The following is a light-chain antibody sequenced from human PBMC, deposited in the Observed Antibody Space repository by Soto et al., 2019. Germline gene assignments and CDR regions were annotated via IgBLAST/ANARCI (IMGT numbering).Light chain of an antibody. Sequence: QSVLTQPPSVSAAPGQKVTISCSGSNSNVGSNYVSWYQHLPGTAPKLLIYNNNQRPSGIRDRFSGSRSGTSATLDITGLQTRDGAVYYCVVCDSSLSAAVFGGGTQLTVL. CDR2: NNN. CDR3: VVCDSSLSAAV. J-gene: IGLJ2*01. V-gene: IGLV1-51*01. CDR1: NSNVGSNY.